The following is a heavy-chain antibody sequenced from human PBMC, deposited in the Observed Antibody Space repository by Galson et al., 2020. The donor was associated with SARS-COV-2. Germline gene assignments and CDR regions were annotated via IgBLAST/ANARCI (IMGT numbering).Heavy chain of an antibody. Sequence: SETLSLTCSVSGDSVISSNYYWRWIRHPPGKGLEWIGSIHYSGSTHYNPTLKSRLTISVDTSKNQFSLKVRSATAADTAVYYCVTTKIEVAGSSSYFDNWGQGTLVSVSS. J-gene: IGHJ4*02. CDR3: VTTKIEVAGSSSYFDN. D-gene: IGHD6-19*01. CDR2: IHYSGST. CDR1: GDSVISSNYY. V-gene: IGHV4-39*07.